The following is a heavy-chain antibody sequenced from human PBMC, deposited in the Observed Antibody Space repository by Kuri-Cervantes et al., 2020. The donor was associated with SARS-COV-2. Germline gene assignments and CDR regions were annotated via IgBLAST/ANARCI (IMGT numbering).Heavy chain of an antibody. CDR2: IYSGGST. Sequence: GGSLRLSCAAPGFTFRSYWMSWVRQPPGKGLGWVSVIYSGGSTYYADSVKGRFTISRDNSKNTLYLQMNSLRAEDTAVYYCTTDPPIVGATHHDAFDIWGQGTMVTVSS. CDR3: TTDPPIVGATHHDAFDI. CDR1: GFTFRSYW. D-gene: IGHD1-26*01. J-gene: IGHJ3*02. V-gene: IGHV3-53*01.